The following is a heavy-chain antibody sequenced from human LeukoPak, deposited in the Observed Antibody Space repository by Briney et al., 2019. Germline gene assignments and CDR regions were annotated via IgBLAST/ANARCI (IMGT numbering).Heavy chain of an antibody. D-gene: IGHD3-10*01. CDR2: ISSSGSTI. Sequence: QTGGSLRLSCAASGFTLNSYSMDWVRQAPGKGLEWVSYISSSGSTIYYADSVKGRFTISRDNAKNSLYLQMNSLRAEDTAVYYCARGLLWFGELFAFDIWGQGTMVTVSS. CDR1: GFTLNSYS. CDR3: ARGLLWFGELFAFDI. V-gene: IGHV3-48*04. J-gene: IGHJ3*02.